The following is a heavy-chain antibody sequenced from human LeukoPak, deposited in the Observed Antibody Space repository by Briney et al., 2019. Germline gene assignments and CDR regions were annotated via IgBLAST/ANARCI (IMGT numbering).Heavy chain of an antibody. CDR1: GFTLSSYG. Sequence: GGSLRLSCAASGFTLSSYGMHWVRQAPGKGLEWVANIKRDGSEKHYVDSVKGRFTISRDNAKNSLYLQMNSLRAEDTAVYYCAREGFCTSTRCYEDYWGQGALVTVSS. J-gene: IGHJ4*02. CDR2: IKRDGSEK. D-gene: IGHD2-2*01. V-gene: IGHV3-7*01. CDR3: AREGFCTSTRCYEDY.